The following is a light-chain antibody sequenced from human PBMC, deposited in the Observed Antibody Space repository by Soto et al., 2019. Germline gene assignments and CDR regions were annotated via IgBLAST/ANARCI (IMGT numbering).Light chain of an antibody. V-gene: IGKV3-15*01. CDR1: QSVSSSN. J-gene: IGKJ1*01. Sequence: EIVLSQSPGTLSLSPGERATLSCRASQSVSSSNLAWYQQKPGQAPRPLIYGASTRATGIPARFSGSGSGTEFTLTISSLQSEDFAVYYCQQYNNWPKTFGQGTKVDIK. CDR2: GAS. CDR3: QQYNNWPKT.